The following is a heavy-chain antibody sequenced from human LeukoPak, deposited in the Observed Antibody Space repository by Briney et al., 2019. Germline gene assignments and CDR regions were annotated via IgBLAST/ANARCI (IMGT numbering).Heavy chain of an antibody. D-gene: IGHD3-10*01. CDR3: ASRSHYYGSGMRFDP. CDR1: GCSISSGSYY. V-gene: IGHV4-61*02. J-gene: IGHJ5*02. Sequence: SRTLSLTCTVSGCSISSGSYYWRWIPQPAGKGLEWIGRIYSSESTNYNPSLKSRVTISIDTSKNQFSLKLSSVTAADTAVYYCASRSHYYGSGMRFDPWGEGTLVTVSS. CDR2: IYSSEST.